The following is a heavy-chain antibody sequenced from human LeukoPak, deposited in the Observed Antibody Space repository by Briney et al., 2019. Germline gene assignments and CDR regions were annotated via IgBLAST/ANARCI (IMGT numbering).Heavy chain of an antibody. J-gene: IGHJ5*02. Sequence: PGGSLRLSCAASGFTFSSYAMSWVRQAPGKGLEWVAVISYDGSNKYYADSVKGRFTISRDTSKNTLYLQMNSLRAEDTAVYSCARAFYRFGVVTGWFDPWGQGTLVTVSS. CDR3: ARAFYRFGVVTGWFDP. D-gene: IGHD3-3*01. CDR1: GFTFSSYA. CDR2: ISYDGSNK. V-gene: IGHV3-30*01.